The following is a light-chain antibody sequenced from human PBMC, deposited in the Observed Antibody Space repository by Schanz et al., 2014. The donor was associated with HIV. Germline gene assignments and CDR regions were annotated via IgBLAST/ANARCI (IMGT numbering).Light chain of an antibody. CDR3: QQYGSSPPGT. Sequence: EIVMTQSPAILSVSPGDRATLSCRASQSVSTNLAWYQQRPGQAPRLLIHGASTRATGIPARFSGSGSGTDFTLTISSLEPEDFAVYYCQQYGSSPPGTFGQGTKVEIK. CDR2: GAS. CDR1: QSVSTN. J-gene: IGKJ1*01. V-gene: IGKV3-15*01.